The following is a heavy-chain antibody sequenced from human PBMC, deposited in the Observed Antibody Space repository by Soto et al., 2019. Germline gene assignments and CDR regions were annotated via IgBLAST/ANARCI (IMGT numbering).Heavy chain of an antibody. CDR1: GYSFSTYA. D-gene: IGHD1-1*01. V-gene: IGHV1-3*01. CDR3: ARGKGMEENYCYYGLDI. Sequence: QVQVVQSGAGVKKPGASVKVSCKASGYSFSTYAMHWVRQAPGQSLEWMGWINGGTGQTKFSQRFQDRITITRDTSASTAYMELSSLRSEDTAVYYCARGKGMEENYCYYGLDIWGQGTTVTVSS. CDR2: INGGTGQT. J-gene: IGHJ6*02.